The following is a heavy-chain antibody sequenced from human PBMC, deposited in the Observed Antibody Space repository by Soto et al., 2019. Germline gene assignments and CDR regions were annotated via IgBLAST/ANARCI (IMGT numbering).Heavy chain of an antibody. CDR1: GFAFSSYA. J-gene: IGHJ6*02. D-gene: IGHD3-16*01. Sequence: QVQLVESGGGVDQPGASLRLSCEASGFAFSSYAMHWVRQAPGKGLEWVGVISYDGNYIYYADSVKGRFTISRDNSKNTLYVQVNSLRPEDTAVYYCAKGILSATIGPYAMDVWGQGTTVTVSS. V-gene: IGHV3-30*18. CDR2: ISYDGNYI. CDR3: AKGILSATIGPYAMDV.